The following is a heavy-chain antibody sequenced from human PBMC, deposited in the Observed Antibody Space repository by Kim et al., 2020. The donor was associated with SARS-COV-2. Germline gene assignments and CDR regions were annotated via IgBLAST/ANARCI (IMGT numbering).Heavy chain of an antibody. CDR2: ISCNSGRI. D-gene: IGHD3-3*01. V-gene: IGHV3-9*01. J-gene: IGHJ4*02. CDR1: GFTFGDYA. Sequence: GGSLRLSCAASGFTFGDYAMHWVRQAPGKGLEWVSGISCNSGRIGYADSVKGRFTISRDNAKNSLYLQMNSLRAEDTALYYCAKDPTGFLEWLFHYWGQGTLVTVSS. CDR3: AKDPTGFLEWLFHY.